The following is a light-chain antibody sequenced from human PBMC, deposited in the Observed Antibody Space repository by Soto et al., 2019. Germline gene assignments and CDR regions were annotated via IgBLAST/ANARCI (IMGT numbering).Light chain of an antibody. J-gene: IGKJ2*01. V-gene: IGKV3-20*01. CDR1: QSVSSSY. Sequence: EIVLTQSPGTLSLSPGERAPLSCRASQSVSSSYLAWYQEKPGQAPRLLIYGASSRATGIPDRFRGSGSGXXXXXXXXXXXXXDFAVYYCQQYGSSPYTFGQGTKLEIK. CDR2: GAS. CDR3: QQYGSSPYT.